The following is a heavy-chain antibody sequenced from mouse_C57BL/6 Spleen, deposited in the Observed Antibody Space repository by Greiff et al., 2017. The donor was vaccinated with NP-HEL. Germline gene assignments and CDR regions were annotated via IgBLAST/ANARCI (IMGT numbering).Heavy chain of an antibody. CDR3: AITTVVARDSFAY. CDR1: GYTFTSYW. J-gene: IGHJ3*01. CDR2: IDPSDSYT. V-gene: IGHV1-50*01. D-gene: IGHD1-1*01. Sequence: QVQLQQPGAELVKPGASVKLSCKASGYTFTSYWMQWVKQRPGQGLEWIGEIDPSDSYTNYNQKFKGKATLTVDTSSSTAYMQLSSLTSEDSAVYYCAITTVVARDSFAYWGQGTLVTVSA.